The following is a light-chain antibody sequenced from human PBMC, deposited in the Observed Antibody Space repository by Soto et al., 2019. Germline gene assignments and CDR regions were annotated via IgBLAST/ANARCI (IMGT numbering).Light chain of an antibody. Sequence: EIVMTQSPAILSVSPGEVATLSCSASQSVSSYLAWYQQKPGQAPRLLIYDASNRATGIPARFSGSGSGTDFTLTISSLEPEDFAVYYCQQRSNWPPSFGQGTKVDIK. J-gene: IGKJ1*01. CDR2: DAS. CDR1: QSVSSY. CDR3: QQRSNWPPS. V-gene: IGKV3-11*01.